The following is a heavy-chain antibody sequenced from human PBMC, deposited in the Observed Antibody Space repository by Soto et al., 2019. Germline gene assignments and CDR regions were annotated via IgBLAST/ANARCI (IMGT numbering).Heavy chain of an antibody. J-gene: IGHJ3*02. V-gene: IGHV3-23*01. CDR2: ISGSGGST. CDR1: GFTFSSYA. Sequence: GGSLRLSCAASGFTFSSYAMSWVRQAPGKGLEWVSAISGSGGSTYYADSVKGRFTISRDNSKNTLYLQMNSLRAEDTAVYYCAKDYYGSGGGIPGTPNDTFDIWGQGTMVTVSS. D-gene: IGHD3-10*01. CDR3: AKDYYGSGGGIPGTPNDTFDI.